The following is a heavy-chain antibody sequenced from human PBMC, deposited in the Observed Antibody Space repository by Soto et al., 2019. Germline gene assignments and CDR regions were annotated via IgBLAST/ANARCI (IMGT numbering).Heavy chain of an antibody. CDR3: ARSDPQLELLDY. CDR1: GGSVSSCSYY. V-gene: IGHV4-61*01. J-gene: IGHJ4*02. CDR2: IYYSGST. D-gene: IGHD1-7*01. Sequence: SEALSLTCTGSGGSVSSCSYYWIWIRQPPGKGLDWIGYIYYSGSTNYNPSLKSRVTISVDTSKNQFSLKLSSVTAADTAVYYCARSDPQLELLDYWGQGTLVTSPQ.